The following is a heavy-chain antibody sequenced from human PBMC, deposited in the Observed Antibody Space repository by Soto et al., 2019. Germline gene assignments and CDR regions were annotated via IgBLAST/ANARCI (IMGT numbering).Heavy chain of an antibody. CDR1: GFTFSSYA. D-gene: IGHD2-15*01. J-gene: IGHJ3*02. CDR3: AKDGPGRRPEGKSYAFDI. Sequence: GGSLRISCAASGFTFSSYAMSWVRQAPGKGLEWVSAISGSGGSTYYADSVKGRFTISRDNSKNPPYLQMNSLRAEDTAVYNCAKDGPGRRPEGKSYAFDIWGQGTMVTVSS. V-gene: IGHV3-23*01. CDR2: ISGSGGST.